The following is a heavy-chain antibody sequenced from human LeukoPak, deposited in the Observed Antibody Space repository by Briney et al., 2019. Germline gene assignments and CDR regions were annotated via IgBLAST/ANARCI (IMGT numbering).Heavy chain of an antibody. J-gene: IGHJ4*02. V-gene: IGHV3-7*03. CDR3: GRAMEG. D-gene: IGHD1-1*01. CDR2: IKEDGSEK. CDR1: GFTFSSYA. Sequence: GRSLRLSCAASGFTFSSYAMHWVRQAPGKGLEWVANIKEDGSEKYYVDSAKGRFTISRDNAKNSLYLQMNSQRAEDTAVYYCGRAMEGWGQGTLVTVSS.